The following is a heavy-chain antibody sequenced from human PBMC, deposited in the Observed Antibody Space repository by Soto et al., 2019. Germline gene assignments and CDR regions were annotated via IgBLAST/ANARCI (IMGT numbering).Heavy chain of an antibody. CDR3: ARFFGNAFDV. V-gene: IGHV4-39*02. Sequence: QLQLQESGPGLVKPSETLSLTCSVSGGSISTDSYNWDWIRQSPGKELEWIGTIYYDGTPSYNPSLKSQVTISVDTSRNHFSLKVKSVTAADTAMYYCARFFGNAFDVWGQGTMVKVSS. J-gene: IGHJ3*01. CDR2: IYYDGTP. D-gene: IGHD3-3*01. CDR1: GGSISTDSYN.